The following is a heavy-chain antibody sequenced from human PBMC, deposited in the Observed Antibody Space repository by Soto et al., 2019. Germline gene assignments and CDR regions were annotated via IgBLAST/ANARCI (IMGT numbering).Heavy chain of an antibody. CDR2: ISGSGGST. CDR3: AKDQAKGYCSGGSCSSGPRPWDY. J-gene: IGHJ4*02. CDR1: GFTFSSYA. V-gene: IGHV3-23*01. D-gene: IGHD2-15*01. Sequence: EVQLLESGGGLVQPGGSLRLSCAASGFTFSSYAMSWVRQAPGKGLEWVSAISGSGGSTYYADSVKGRFTISRDNSKNTLYLQMNSLRAEDTAVYYCAKDQAKGYCSGGSCSSGPRPWDYWGQGTLVTVSS.